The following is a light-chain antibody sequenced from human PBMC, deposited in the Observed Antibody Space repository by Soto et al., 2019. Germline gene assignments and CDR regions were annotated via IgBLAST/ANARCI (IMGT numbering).Light chain of an antibody. Sequence: EIVMTQSPATLSVSPGERATLSCRASQSVSSNLAWYQQKPGQAPRLLIYGASTRATGIPARFSGSGSGTEFTLTVSSPQSEDLAVCYCRQYHNWTPWTCGQGTKVEIK. V-gene: IGKV3-15*01. CDR3: RQYHNWTPWT. CDR1: QSVSSN. J-gene: IGKJ1*01. CDR2: GAS.